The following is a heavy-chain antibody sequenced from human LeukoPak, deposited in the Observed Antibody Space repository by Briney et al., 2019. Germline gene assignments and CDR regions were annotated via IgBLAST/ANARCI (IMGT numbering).Heavy chain of an antibody. V-gene: IGHV1-69*05. D-gene: IGHD4-17*01. J-gene: IGHJ4*02. Sequence: ASVKVSCKASGGTFSSYAISWVRQAPGQGLEWMGGIIPIFGTANYAQKFQGRVTITTDESTSTAYMELSSLRSEDTAVYYCASADFYGDYERYWGQGTLVTVSS. CDR3: ASADFYGDYERY. CDR1: GGTFSSYA. CDR2: IIPIFGTA.